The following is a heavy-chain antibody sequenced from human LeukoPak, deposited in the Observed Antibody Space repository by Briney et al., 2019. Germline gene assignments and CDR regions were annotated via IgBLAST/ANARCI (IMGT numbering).Heavy chain of an antibody. J-gene: IGHJ4*02. CDR3: ARERHYYDSSGDFDY. V-gene: IGHV3-11*04. Sequence: GGSLRLSCAASGFTFSDYYMSWIRQAPGKGLEWVSYISSSGSTIYYADSVKGRFTISRDNAKNSLYLQMNSLRAEDTAVYYCARERHYYDSSGDFDYWGQGTLVTVSS. CDR2: ISSSGSTI. CDR1: GFTFSDYY. D-gene: IGHD3-22*01.